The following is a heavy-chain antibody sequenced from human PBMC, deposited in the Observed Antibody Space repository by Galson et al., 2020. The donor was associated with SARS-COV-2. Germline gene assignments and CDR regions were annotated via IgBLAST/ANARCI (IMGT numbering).Heavy chain of an antibody. Sequence: GGSLRLSCAASGFTFSSFEMNWVRQAPGKGLEWISYISNSGDTRYYADSVEGRFTISRDNAKNSLYLQMNSLRAEDTAVYYCARDLAGNWNDRWGQGILVTVSS. J-gene: IGHJ4*02. CDR1: GFTFSSFE. CDR3: ARDLAGNWNDR. D-gene: IGHD1-1*01. V-gene: IGHV3-48*03. CDR2: ISNSGDTR.